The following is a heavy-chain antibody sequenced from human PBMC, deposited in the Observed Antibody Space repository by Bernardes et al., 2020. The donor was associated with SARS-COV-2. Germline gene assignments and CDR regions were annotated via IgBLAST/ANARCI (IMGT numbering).Heavy chain of an antibody. CDR2: IYYSGST. V-gene: IGHV4-39*01. CDR1: GGSISSSSYY. Sequence: TLSLTCTVSGGSISSSSYYWGWIRQPPGKGLEWIGSIYYSGSTYYNPSLKSRVTISVDTSKNQFSLKLSSVTAADTAVYYCARHVGDIVGYFDYWGQGTLVTVSS. D-gene: IGHD5-12*01. J-gene: IGHJ4*02. CDR3: ARHVGDIVGYFDY.